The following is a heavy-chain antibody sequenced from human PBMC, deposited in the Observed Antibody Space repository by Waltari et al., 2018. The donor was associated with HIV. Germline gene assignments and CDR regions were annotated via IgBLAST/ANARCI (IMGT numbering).Heavy chain of an antibody. V-gene: IGHV1-58*02. CDR2: IVVGSGNT. J-gene: IGHJ4*02. CDR3: VSHMK. Sequence: HMQLLQSGPEVRKPGASVKVSCKPSGFRFTSSAIQWVRQARGQRPEWIGWIVVGSGNTDYTQKFKERVTITRDVSRNTAYMELNSLNLDDTAIYYCVSHMKWGLGTPVTVSS. CDR1: GFRFTSSA.